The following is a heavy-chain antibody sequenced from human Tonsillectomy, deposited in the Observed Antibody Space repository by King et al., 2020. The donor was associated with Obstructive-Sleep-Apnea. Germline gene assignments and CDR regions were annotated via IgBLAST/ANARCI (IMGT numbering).Heavy chain of an antibody. CDR3: ALAVGVVSLYGMDV. J-gene: IGHJ6*02. Sequence: QLVQSGAEVKKPGSSAKVSCKASGGTFSKYGISWVRQAPGQGLEWMGAIIPILGIANYAQKFQGRVTIIADKSTSTAYMELSSLRSEDTAVYYCALAVGVVSLYGMDVWGQGTTVTVSS. V-gene: IGHV1-69*09. D-gene: IGHD3-3*01. CDR2: IIPILGIA. CDR1: GGTFSKYG.